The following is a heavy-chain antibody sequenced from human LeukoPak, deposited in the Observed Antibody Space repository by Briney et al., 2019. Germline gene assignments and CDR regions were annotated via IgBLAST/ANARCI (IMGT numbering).Heavy chain of an antibody. CDR3: ARGIAAAD. Sequence: ASVKVSCKVSGYTLTELSMHWVRQAPGQGLEWMGIINPSGGSTSYAQKFQGRVTMTRDTSTSTVYMELSSLRSEDTAVYYCARGIAAADWGQGTLVTVSS. J-gene: IGHJ4*02. CDR2: INPSGGST. D-gene: IGHD6-13*01. V-gene: IGHV1-46*01. CDR1: GYTLTELS.